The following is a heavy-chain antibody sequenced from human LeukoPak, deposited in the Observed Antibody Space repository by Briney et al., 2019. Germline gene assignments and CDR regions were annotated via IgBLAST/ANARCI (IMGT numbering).Heavy chain of an antibody. D-gene: IGHD3-3*01. CDR1: GGTFSSYA. CDR3: ASPSDFWSGYYTDYYYYGMDV. CDR2: IIPILGIA. J-gene: IGHJ6*02. V-gene: IGHV1-69*04. Sequence: SVKVSCKASGGTFSSYAISWVRQAPGQGLEWMGRIIPILGIANYAQKFQGRVTITADKSTSTAYMELSSLRSEDTAVYYCASPSDFWSGYYTDYYYYGMDVWGQGTTVTVSS.